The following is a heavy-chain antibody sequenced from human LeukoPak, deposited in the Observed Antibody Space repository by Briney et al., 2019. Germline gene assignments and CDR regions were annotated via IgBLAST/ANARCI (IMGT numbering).Heavy chain of an antibody. J-gene: IGHJ4*02. CDR3: ARARVRGVIITALDY. D-gene: IGHD3-10*01. Sequence: GGSLRLSCAASGFTFSSYWMSWVRQAPGKGLEWVANIRQDGSEKYYVDSVKGRFTISRDNSKNTLYLQMNSLRAEDTAVYYCARARVRGVIITALDYWGQETLVTVSP. V-gene: IGHV3-7*03. CDR1: GFTFSSYW. CDR2: IRQDGSEK.